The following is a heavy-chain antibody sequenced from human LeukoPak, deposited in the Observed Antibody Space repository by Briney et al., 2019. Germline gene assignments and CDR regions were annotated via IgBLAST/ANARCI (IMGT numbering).Heavy chain of an antibody. Sequence: GGSLRLSCAASGFTFSSYSMNWVRQAPGKGLEWVSSISSSSSYIYYADSVKGRFTISRDNAKNSLYLQMNSLRAEDTAVYYCARGDMVRGAPFDYWGQGTLVTVSS. CDR1: GFTFSSYS. CDR3: ARGDMVRGAPFDY. CDR2: ISSSSSYI. V-gene: IGHV3-21*01. D-gene: IGHD3-10*01. J-gene: IGHJ4*02.